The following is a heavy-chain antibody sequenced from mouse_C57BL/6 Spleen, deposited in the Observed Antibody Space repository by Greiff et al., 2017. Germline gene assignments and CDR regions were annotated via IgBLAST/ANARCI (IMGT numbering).Heavy chain of an antibody. CDR3: ARRYDYDAYWYFDV. D-gene: IGHD2-4*01. CDR2: INPGSGGT. CDR1: GYAFTNYL. Sequence: QVQLQQSGAELVRPGTSVKVSCKASGYAFTNYLIEWVKQRPGQGLEWIGVINPGSGGTNYNEKFKGKATLTADKSSSTAYMQLSSLTSEDSAVYFWARRYDYDAYWYFDVWGTGTTVTVSS. J-gene: IGHJ1*03. V-gene: IGHV1-54*01.